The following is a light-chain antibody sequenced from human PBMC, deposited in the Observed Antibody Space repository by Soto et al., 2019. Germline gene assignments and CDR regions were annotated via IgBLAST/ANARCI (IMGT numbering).Light chain of an antibody. J-gene: IGLJ1*01. CDR1: SRDVGAYDY. CDR2: EIN. CDR3: SSFAGSNNFPYV. Sequence: QSALTQPPSASGSPGQSVTISCTGTSRDVGAYDYVSWYQQHPGKAPKLMIYEINKRPSGVPDRFSGSKSGNTASLTVSGLQAEDEADYYCSSFAGSNNFPYVFGTGTKVTVL. V-gene: IGLV2-8*01.